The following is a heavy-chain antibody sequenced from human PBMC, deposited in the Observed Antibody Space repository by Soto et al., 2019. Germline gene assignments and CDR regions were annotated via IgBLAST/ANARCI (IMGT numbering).Heavy chain of an antibody. V-gene: IGHV1-2*04. D-gene: IGHD5-12*01. CDR1: GYTFTGYY. CDR3: ARGKDGYNNNWFDA. CDR2: INPNSGGT. J-gene: IGHJ5*02. Sequence: ASVKVSCKASGYTFTGYYMHWVRQAPGQGLEWMGWINPNSGGTNYAQKFQGWVTMTRDTSISTAYMELSRLRSDDTAVYYCARGKDGYNNNWFDAWGQVTPVTVPS.